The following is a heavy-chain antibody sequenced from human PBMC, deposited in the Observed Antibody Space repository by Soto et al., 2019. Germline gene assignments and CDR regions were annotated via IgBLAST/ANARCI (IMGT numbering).Heavy chain of an antibody. CDR1: GVTFSNYA. V-gene: IGHV3-23*01. D-gene: IGHD3-10*01. CDR2: ISGSGGST. Sequence: EVQVLESGGGVVQPGGSLRLSCAASGVTFSNYAMGWVRQAPGKGLEWVSSISGSGGSTYYADSVKGRFTISRDNSKNTLSLQMNILRAEDTAVYHCAKGPPGRYFYYMDVWGKGTTVTVSS. J-gene: IGHJ6*03. CDR3: AKGPPGRYFYYMDV.